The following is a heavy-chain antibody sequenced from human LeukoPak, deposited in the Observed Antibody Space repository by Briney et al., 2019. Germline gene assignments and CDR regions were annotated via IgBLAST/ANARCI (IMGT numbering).Heavy chain of an antibody. Sequence: GEPLKISCKGSGYSFPSYWIGWVRQMPGKGLEWMGIIYPGDSDTRYSPSFQGQVTISADKSISTAYLQWSSLKASDTAMYYCARSGGYCSSTSCRVQDFDYWGQGTLVTVSS. CDR2: IYPGDSDT. V-gene: IGHV5-51*01. CDR1: GYSFPSYW. CDR3: ARSGGYCSSTSCRVQDFDY. J-gene: IGHJ4*02. D-gene: IGHD2-2*01.